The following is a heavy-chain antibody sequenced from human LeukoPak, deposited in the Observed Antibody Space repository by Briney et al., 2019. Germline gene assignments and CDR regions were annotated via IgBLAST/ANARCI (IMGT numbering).Heavy chain of an antibody. CDR2: ISTTSTYI. CDR3: ARDYDFWSGQNNWFDP. Sequence: GGSLRLSCAASGFAFSSYNMKWVRQAPGKGLEWVSFISTTSTYIYYADSVKGRFTVSRDNSKNLLYLQMNSLRAEDTAVYYCARDYDFWSGQNNWFDPWGQGTLVTVSS. CDR1: GFAFSSYN. V-gene: IGHV3-21*06. J-gene: IGHJ5*02. D-gene: IGHD3-3*01.